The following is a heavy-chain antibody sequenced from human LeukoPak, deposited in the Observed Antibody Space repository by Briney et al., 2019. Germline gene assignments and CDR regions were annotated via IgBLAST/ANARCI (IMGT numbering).Heavy chain of an antibody. D-gene: IGHD3-10*01. CDR3: ARETKYYGSGSYFDY. V-gene: IGHV4-34*01. CDR1: GGSFSGYY. J-gene: IGHJ4*02. Sequence: KSSETLSLTCAVYGGSFSGYYWSWIRQPPGKGLEWIGEINHSGSTNYNPSLKSRVTISVDTSKNQFSPKLSSVTAADTAVYYCARETKYYGSGSYFDYWGQGTLVTVSS. CDR2: INHSGST.